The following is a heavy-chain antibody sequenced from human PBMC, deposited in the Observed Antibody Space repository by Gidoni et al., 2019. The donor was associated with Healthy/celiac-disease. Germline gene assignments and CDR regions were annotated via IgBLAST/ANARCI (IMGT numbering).Heavy chain of an antibody. D-gene: IGHD3-22*01. CDR1: GFTFSSYE. Sequence: EVQLVESGGGLVQPGGSLRLSCAASGFTFSSYEMNWVRQAPGKGLEWVSYISSSGSTIYYADSVKGRFTISRDNAKNSLYLQMNSLRAEDTAVYYCARLGTDYYDSSGYQESFDYWGQGTLVTVSS. J-gene: IGHJ4*02. V-gene: IGHV3-48*03. CDR2: ISSSGSTI. CDR3: ARLGTDYYDSSGYQESFDY.